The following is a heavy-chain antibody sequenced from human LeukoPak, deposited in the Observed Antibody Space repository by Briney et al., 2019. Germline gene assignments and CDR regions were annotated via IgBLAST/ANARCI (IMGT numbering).Heavy chain of an antibody. V-gene: IGHV3-66*01. CDR3: ARDIALAGDDAFDI. D-gene: IGHD6-19*01. CDR1: GFTVSSNY. Sequence: GGSLRLSCAASGFTVSSNYMSWVRQAPRKGLEWVSVIYSGGSTYYADSVKGRFTISRDNSKNTLYLQMNSLRAEDTAVYYCARDIALAGDDAFDIWGQGTMVTVSS. J-gene: IGHJ3*02. CDR2: IYSGGST.